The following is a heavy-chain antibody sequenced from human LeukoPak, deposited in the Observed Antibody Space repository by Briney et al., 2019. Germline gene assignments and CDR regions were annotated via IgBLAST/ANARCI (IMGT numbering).Heavy chain of an antibody. J-gene: IGHJ3*02. CDR1: GFTFSSYT. CDR2: ISSSSSYI. Sequence: GGSLRLSCAASGFTFSSYTMSWVRQAPGKGLEWVSSISSSSSYIYYADSVKGRFTISRDNAKNSLYLQMNSLRAEDTAVYYCARDGYCSSTSCYALVNAFDIWGQGTTVTVSS. D-gene: IGHD2-2*03. CDR3: ARDGYCSSTSCYALVNAFDI. V-gene: IGHV3-21*01.